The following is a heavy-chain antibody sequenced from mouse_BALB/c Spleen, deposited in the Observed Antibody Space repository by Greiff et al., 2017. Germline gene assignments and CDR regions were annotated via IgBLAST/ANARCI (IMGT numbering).Heavy chain of an antibody. J-gene: IGHJ3*01. D-gene: IGHD2-3*01. CDR1: GDSITSGY. Sequence: EVQVVESGPSLVKPSQTLSLTCSVTGDSITSGYWNWIRKFPGNKLEYMGYISYSGSTYYNPSLKSRISITRDTSKNQYYLQLNSVTTEDTATYYCARWGYDGYFFAYWGQGTLVTVSA. CDR2: ISYSGST. CDR3: ARWGYDGYFFAY. V-gene: IGHV3-8*02.